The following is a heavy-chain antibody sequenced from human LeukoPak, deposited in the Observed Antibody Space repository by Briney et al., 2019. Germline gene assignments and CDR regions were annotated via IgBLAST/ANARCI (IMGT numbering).Heavy chain of an antibody. CDR3: ARVDYDSSERKTLYYFDY. CDR2: SSAYNGNT. CDR1: GGTFSSYA. Sequence: ASVKVSCKASGGTFSSYAISGVRQAPGQGLEGVGWSSAYNGNTNYAQKLQGRVTMTTDTSTSTAYMELRSLRSDDTAVYYCARVDYDSSERKTLYYFDYWGQGTLVTVSS. J-gene: IGHJ4*02. V-gene: IGHV1-18*01. D-gene: IGHD3-22*01.